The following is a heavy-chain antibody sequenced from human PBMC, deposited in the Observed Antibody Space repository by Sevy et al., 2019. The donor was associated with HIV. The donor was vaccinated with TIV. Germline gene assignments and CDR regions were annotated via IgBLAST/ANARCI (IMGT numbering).Heavy chain of an antibody. Sequence: ASVKVPCKASGYTFTGYYMHWVRQAPGQGLEWMGWINPNSGGTNYAQKFQGRVTMTRDTSISTAYMELSRLRSDDTAVYYCAREDSSGYYSLDYWGQGTLVTVSS. CDR1: GYTFTGYY. CDR2: INPNSGGT. CDR3: AREDSSGYYSLDY. J-gene: IGHJ4*02. V-gene: IGHV1-2*02. D-gene: IGHD3-22*01.